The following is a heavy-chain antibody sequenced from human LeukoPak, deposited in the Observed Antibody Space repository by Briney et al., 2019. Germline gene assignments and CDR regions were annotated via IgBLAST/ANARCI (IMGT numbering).Heavy chain of an antibody. CDR3: ARLQAGPYFDY. CDR1: GGSISSSSYY. D-gene: IGHD6-19*01. Sequence: SETLSLTCTVSGGSISSSSYYWGWIRQPPGKGLEWIGSIYYSGSTYYSPSLKSRVTISVDTAKNQFSLKLSSVTAADTAVYYCARLQAGPYFDYWGQGTLVTVSS. J-gene: IGHJ4*02. CDR2: IYYSGST. V-gene: IGHV4-39*01.